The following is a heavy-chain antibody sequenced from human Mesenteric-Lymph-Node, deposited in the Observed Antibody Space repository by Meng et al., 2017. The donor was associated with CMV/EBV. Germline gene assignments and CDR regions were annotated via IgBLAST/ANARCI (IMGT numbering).Heavy chain of an antibody. CDR1: GGSISSSNW. V-gene: IGHV4-4*02. CDR3: ARVSSSWNYFDY. J-gene: IGHJ4*02. Sequence: CAVVGGSISSSNWWIWVRQPPGKGLEWIGEIYHTGSTNYNPSLRSRVTILIDKSKRQFSLKLSSVTAADTAVYYCARVSSSWNYFDYWGQGTLVTVSS. D-gene: IGHD6-13*01. CDR2: IYHTGST.